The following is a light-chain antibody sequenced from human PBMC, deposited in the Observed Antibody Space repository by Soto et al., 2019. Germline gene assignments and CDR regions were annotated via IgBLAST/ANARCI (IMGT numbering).Light chain of an antibody. CDR2: KAS. Sequence: DIQMTQSPSTLSASVGDRVTITCRASQIISTWLAWYQQKPGKAPNLLIYKASRLESGVPSRFSGSGSGTEFTLTISSLQPDDFATDYGQQYDSWPLTFGGGTKVEIK. CDR1: QIISTW. V-gene: IGKV1-5*03. J-gene: IGKJ4*01. CDR3: QQYDSWPLT.